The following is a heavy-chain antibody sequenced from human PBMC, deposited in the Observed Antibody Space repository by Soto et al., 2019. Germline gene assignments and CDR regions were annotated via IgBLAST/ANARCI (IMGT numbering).Heavy chain of an antibody. CDR2: IYHTGTA. V-gene: IGHV4-38-2*01. CDR3: ARDFAYFDS. CDR1: GYSISSGYY. J-gene: IGHJ4*02. D-gene: IGHD3-3*01. Sequence: SETLSLTCAVSGYSISSGYYWAWIRQSPGRGLEWVGFIYHTGTADYNPSLKSRVSISMDTSKNQFSLNLDSVTAADTAVYFRARDFAYFDSWGQGTLVTVSS.